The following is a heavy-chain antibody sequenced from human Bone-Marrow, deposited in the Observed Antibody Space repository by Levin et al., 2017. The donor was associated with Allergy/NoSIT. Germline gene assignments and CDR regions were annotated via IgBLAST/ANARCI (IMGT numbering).Heavy chain of an antibody. Sequence: RGESPKISCKGSGYSFTSYWIGWVRQMPGKGLEWMGIIYPGDSDTTYSPSFQGQVTISADKSIDTAYLHWSSLKASDTAMYYCAKGAYDILTAYGSEPYNFDNWGHGTLVTVSS. D-gene: IGHD3-9*01. CDR1: GYSFTSYW. CDR3: AKGAYDILTAYGSEPYNFDN. J-gene: IGHJ4*01. CDR2: IYPGDSDT. V-gene: IGHV5-51*01.